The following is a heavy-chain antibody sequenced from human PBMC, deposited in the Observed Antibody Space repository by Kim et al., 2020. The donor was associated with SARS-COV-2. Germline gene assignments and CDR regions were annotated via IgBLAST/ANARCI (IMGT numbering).Heavy chain of an antibody. CDR1: GGSIRSGGKF. V-gene: IGHV4-31*03. CDR3: ARGQPLDY. Sequence: SQTLSLTCIVSGGSIRSGGKFWTWIRQHPAKGLEWIGYISYSGNSHYSPSLRSRVSISLQTSENQFSLELTSVTAADTAVYYCARGQPLDYWGQGILVTVSS. D-gene: IGHD2-2*01. CDR2: ISYSGNS. J-gene: IGHJ4*02.